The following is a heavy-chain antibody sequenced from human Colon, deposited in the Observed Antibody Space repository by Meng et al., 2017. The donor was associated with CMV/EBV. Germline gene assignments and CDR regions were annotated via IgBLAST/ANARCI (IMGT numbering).Heavy chain of an antibody. Sequence: SETLSLTCAVYGGSFSGYYWSWIRQPPGKGLEWIGEINHSGSTNYNPSLKSRVTISIDTSKNHFSLKLTSVTAADTAVYFCARRTTDGHDSVRAFDIWGQGTKVTVSS. J-gene: IGHJ3*02. D-gene: IGHD4-17*01. CDR3: ARRTTDGHDSVRAFDI. V-gene: IGHV4-34*01. CDR2: INHSGST. CDR1: GGSFSGYY.